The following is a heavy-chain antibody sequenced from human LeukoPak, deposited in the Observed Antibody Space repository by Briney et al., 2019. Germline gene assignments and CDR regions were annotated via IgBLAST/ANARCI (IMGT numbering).Heavy chain of an antibody. V-gene: IGHV3-30*02. CDR3: AKDHPTLDS. Sequence: GGSLRLSCTASGFTFSSYGMHWVRQAPGKGLEWVAFIQSDGNNKYYGGSVKGRFTISRDNSKNTVYLQMTNLRPEDTAAYYCAKDHPTLDSWGQGTLVTVSS. CDR2: IQSDGNNK. J-gene: IGHJ4*02. CDR1: GFTFSSYG.